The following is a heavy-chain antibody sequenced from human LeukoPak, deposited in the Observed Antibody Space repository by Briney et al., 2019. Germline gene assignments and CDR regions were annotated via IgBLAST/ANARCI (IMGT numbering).Heavy chain of an antibody. Sequence: GGSLRLSCAASGFTFSSYGMNWVRQAPGKGLEWASTISGGGGSTYYADSVKGRFTISRDNSKNTLYLQVNSLRAEDTAVYYCAKGGKWDVTPFDYWGQGTLVTVSS. J-gene: IGHJ4*02. V-gene: IGHV3-23*01. CDR1: GFTFSSYG. CDR3: AKGGKWDVTPFDY. CDR2: ISGGGGST. D-gene: IGHD1-26*01.